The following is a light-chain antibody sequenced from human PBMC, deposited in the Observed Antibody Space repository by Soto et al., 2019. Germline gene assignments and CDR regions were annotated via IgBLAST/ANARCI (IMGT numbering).Light chain of an antibody. V-gene: IGKV1-9*01. CDR2: AAS. J-gene: IGKJ2*01. CDR1: QGISSY. CDR3: QQLNSYPPYT. Sequence: DIQLTQSPSFLSASVGDRVTITCRASQGISSYLAWYQQNPGKAPKLLIYAASTLQTGVPSRFSGSGSGTEFTLTISSLQPEDFATYYCQQLNSYPPYTFRQGTKLEIK.